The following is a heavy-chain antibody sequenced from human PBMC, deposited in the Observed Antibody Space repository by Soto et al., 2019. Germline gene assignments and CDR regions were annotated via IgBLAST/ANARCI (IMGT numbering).Heavy chain of an antibody. CDR2: IYHSGST. V-gene: IGHV4-59*01. J-gene: IGHJ4*02. D-gene: IGHD3-22*01. Sequence: TSETLSLTCTVSGGSISGFHWSWIRQAPGRGLEWIGFIYHSGSTKYNPSLQSRVTISVDTSNNQFSLRLTSVTAADTAVYYCARLTYYDSTGYFDYWGQGALVTVSS. CDR1: GGSISGFH. CDR3: ARLTYYDSTGYFDY.